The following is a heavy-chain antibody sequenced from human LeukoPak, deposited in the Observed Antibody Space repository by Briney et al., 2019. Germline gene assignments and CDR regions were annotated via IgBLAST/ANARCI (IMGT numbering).Heavy chain of an antibody. CDR3: AKVLSGSVDY. Sequence: GGSLRLSCAASGFTFGGYAISWVRQAPGKGLEWVSTICGGGEKTDYADSAKGRFTNSRENSKNTVYLKMNSLRAEDTAVYYCAKVLSGSVDYWGQGTLVTVFS. D-gene: IGHD1-26*01. CDR2: ICGGGEKT. J-gene: IGHJ4*02. V-gene: IGHV3-23*01. CDR1: GFTFGGYA.